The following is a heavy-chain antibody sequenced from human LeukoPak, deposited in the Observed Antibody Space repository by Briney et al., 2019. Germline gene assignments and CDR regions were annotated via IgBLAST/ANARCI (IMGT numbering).Heavy chain of an antibody. CDR2: IIPIFGTA. Sequence: SVKVSCKASGGTFSSYAISWVRQAPGQGLEWMGGIIPIFGTANHAQKFQGRVTITTDESTSTAYMELSSLRSEDTAVYYCARVTDQYYYDSSGYYTLGYWGQGTLVTVSS. D-gene: IGHD3-22*01. CDR1: GGTFSSYA. CDR3: ARVTDQYYYDSSGYYTLGY. J-gene: IGHJ4*02. V-gene: IGHV1-69*05.